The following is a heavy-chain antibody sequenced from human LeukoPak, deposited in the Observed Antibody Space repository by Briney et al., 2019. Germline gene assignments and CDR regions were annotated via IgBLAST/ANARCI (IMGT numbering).Heavy chain of an antibody. CDR1: SGSISSYY. Sequence: PSETLSLTCTVSSGSISSYYWSWIRQPPGKGLEWIGYIYYSGSTNYNPSLKGRVSISVDTSKNQFSLKLSSVTAADTAVYYCARGLLYYYGMDVWGQGTTVTVSS. V-gene: IGHV4-59*01. CDR2: IYYSGST. J-gene: IGHJ6*02. D-gene: IGHD2/OR15-2a*01. CDR3: ARGLLYYYGMDV.